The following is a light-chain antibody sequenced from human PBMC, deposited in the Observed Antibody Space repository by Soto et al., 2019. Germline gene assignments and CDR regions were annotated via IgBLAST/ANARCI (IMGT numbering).Light chain of an antibody. CDR3: QVWGRSSDPWV. CDR2: DDS. V-gene: IGLV3-21*02. CDR1: NIGSKG. Sequence: SYELTQPPSVSVAPGQTARITCGGNNIGSKGVHWYQQKPGQAPVLVVYDDSDRPSGIPERFSGSNSGNTATLTISRVEAGDEADYYCQVWGRSSDPWVFGGGTKLTVL. J-gene: IGLJ3*02.